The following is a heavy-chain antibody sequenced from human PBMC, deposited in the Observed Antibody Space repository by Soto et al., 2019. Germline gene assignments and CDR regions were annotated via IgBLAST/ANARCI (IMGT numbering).Heavy chain of an antibody. CDR1: GGSISSGGYY. V-gene: IGHV4-31*03. Sequence: SETLSLTCTVSGGSISSGGYYWSWIRQHPGKGLEWIGYIYYSGSTYYNPSLKSRVTISVDTSKNQLSLKLSSVTAADTAVYYCARRGSSSDWFDPWGQGTLVTVSS. J-gene: IGHJ5*02. CDR3: ARRGSSSDWFDP. CDR2: IYYSGST. D-gene: IGHD6-6*01.